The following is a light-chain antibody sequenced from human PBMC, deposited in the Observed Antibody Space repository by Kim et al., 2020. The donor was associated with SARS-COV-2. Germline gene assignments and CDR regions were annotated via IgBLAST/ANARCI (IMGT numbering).Light chain of an antibody. CDR3: QQYKTYPWT. V-gene: IGKV1-5*01. Sequence: ASVGDRVTITCRASPSIDTWLAWYQQKPGKAPKLLIYDASSLESGVPSRFSGRGSAAEFTLTITSLQPDDFATYFCQQYKTYPWTFGQGTKVEIK. J-gene: IGKJ1*01. CDR2: DAS. CDR1: PSIDTW.